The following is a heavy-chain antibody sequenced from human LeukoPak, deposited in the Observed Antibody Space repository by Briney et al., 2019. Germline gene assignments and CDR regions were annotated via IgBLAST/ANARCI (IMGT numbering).Heavy chain of an antibody. V-gene: IGHV3-74*01. CDR2: IYSDGSST. J-gene: IGHJ5*02. CDR3: AGSSGQNWFDP. CDR1: GFTFSTYW. D-gene: IGHD3-22*01. Sequence: GGSLRLSCAASGFTFSTYWMHWVRQAPGKGLVWVSRIYSDGSSTNYADSVKGRFTISRDNAKNTLYLQMNSLRAEDTAIYYCAGSSGQNWFDPWGQGTLVTVSS.